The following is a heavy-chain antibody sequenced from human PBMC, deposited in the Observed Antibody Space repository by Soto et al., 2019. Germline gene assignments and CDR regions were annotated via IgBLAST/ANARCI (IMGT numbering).Heavy chain of an antibody. CDR1: GFTFGSYG. CDR3: GRHPPTPAHNGYLDP. CDR2: MSFDGSNK. V-gene: IGHV3-30*03. D-gene: IGHD1-7*01. Sequence: PGGSLRLSCAASGFTFGSYGMHWVRQAPGKGLEWVAVMSFDGSNKYYADSVKGQVTLSVDKSINTAYLQWSSLKASDTAIYYCGRHPPTPAHNGYLDPLGQGTLVTVSS. J-gene: IGHJ5*02.